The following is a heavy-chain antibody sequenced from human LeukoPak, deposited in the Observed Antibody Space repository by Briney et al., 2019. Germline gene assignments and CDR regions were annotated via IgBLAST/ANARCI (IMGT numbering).Heavy chain of an antibody. J-gene: IGHJ3*02. CDR2: ISYSGNT. V-gene: IGHV4-39*01. D-gene: IGHD2-15*01. CDR1: GGSIISSDYH. CDR3: ARHCCSGPAKRVFDI. Sequence: SETLSLTCTVSGGSIISSDYHWGRVRQPPGKGLEWIGTISYSGNTDYNPSLRSRVTISVDTSNNQFSLRLGSVTAADTAVYHCARHCCSGPAKRVFDIWGQGTMVTVSS.